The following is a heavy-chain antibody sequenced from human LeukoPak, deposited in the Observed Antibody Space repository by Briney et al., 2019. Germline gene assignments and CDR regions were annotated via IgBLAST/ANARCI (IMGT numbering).Heavy chain of an antibody. CDR3: AKVTGDYYDTSGAFDY. D-gene: IGHD3-22*01. CDR1: VYTFDDYG. CDR2: ISWNSGSI. V-gene: IGHV3-9*01. Sequence: GRSLRLSCAASVYTFDDYGMHWGRQAPGKGLEWVSGISWNSGSIGYADSVKGRFTISRDNAKSNLYLQMNSLRAEDTAIYYCAKVTGDYYDTSGAFDYWGQGTLVTVSS. J-gene: IGHJ4*02.